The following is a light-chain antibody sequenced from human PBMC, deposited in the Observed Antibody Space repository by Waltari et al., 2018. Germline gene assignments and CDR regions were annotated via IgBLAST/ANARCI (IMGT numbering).Light chain of an antibody. V-gene: IGKV1-27*01. CDR1: QGISNY. Sequence: DIQMTQSPSSLSPSVGDRVTITCRASQGISNYLPWYQQTPGNVPKLLIYAASSLQSGVPSRFSCSGSGTDFTLTISSLQPEDVATYYCQNYNSAPRTFGQGNKVE. J-gene: IGKJ1*01. CDR3: QNYNSAPRT. CDR2: AAS.